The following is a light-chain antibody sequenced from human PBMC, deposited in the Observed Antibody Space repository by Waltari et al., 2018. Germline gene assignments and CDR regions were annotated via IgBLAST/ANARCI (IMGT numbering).Light chain of an antibody. CDR3: AAWDDSLSGPVV. J-gene: IGLJ2*01. V-gene: IGLV1-47*01. CDR1: SSNLGSNH. CDR2: RNN. Sequence: QSVLTQPPSASGTPGQRVTISCSGSSSNLGSNHVYWYQQLPGTAPKLLIYRNNQRSSGVPDRFSGSKSGTSASLAISGLRSEDEADYYCAAWDDSLSGPVVFGGGTKLTVL.